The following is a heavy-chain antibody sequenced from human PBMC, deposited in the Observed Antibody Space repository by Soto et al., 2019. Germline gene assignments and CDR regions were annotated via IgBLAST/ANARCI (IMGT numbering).Heavy chain of an antibody. CDR3: ARDGRLNGYDSIGFDY. V-gene: IGHV3-11*01. CDR1: GFTFSDYY. Sequence: GGSLRLSCAASGFTFSDYYMSWIRQAPGKGLEWVSYISSSGSTIYYADSVKGRFTISRDNAKNSLYLQMNSLRAEDTAVYYCARDGRLNGYDSIGFDYWGQGTLVTVSS. CDR2: ISSSGSTI. D-gene: IGHD5-12*01. J-gene: IGHJ4*02.